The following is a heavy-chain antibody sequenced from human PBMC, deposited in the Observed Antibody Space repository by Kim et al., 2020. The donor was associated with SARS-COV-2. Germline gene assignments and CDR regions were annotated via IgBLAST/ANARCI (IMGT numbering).Heavy chain of an antibody. V-gene: IGHV4-59*01. J-gene: IGHJ3*02. CDR3: ARGLTRYDAFDI. D-gene: IGHD1-20*01. Sequence: SETLSLTCTVSGGSISSYYWSWIRQPPGKGLEWIGYIYYSGSTNYNPSLKSRVTISVDTSKNQFSLKLSSVTAADTAVYYCARGLTRYDAFDIWGQVTMVTVSS. CDR1: GGSISSYY. CDR2: IYYSGST.